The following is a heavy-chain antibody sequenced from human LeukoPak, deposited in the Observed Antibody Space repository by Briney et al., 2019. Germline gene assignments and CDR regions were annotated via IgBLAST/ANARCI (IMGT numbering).Heavy chain of an antibody. CDR2: IKSKTDGGTT. V-gene: IGHV3-15*01. CDR3: TTDPWPGYCSSTSCPLRVWFDP. Sequence: GGSLRLSCAASGFTFSNAWMSWVRQAPGKGLEWVGRIKSKTDGGTTDYAAPVKGRFTISRDDSKNTLYLQMNSLKTEDTAVYYCTTDPWPGYCSSTSCPLRVWFDPWGQGTLVTVSS. D-gene: IGHD2-2*03. J-gene: IGHJ5*02. CDR1: GFTFSNAW.